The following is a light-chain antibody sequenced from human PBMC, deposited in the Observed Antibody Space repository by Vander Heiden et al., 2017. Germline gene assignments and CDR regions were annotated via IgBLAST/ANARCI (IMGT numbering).Light chain of an antibody. Sequence: ELVLTQAAATLSSSTGERASLSCMASQSVSSCLAWYQQKPGQAPRLLIYDASTRDTGIPARFSGSGSGTDFTLTISSLEPEDFAVYYCQQRSNWPLTFGGGTKVEIK. CDR3: QQRSNWPLT. J-gene: IGKJ4*01. V-gene: IGKV3-11*01. CDR2: DAS. CDR1: QSVSSC.